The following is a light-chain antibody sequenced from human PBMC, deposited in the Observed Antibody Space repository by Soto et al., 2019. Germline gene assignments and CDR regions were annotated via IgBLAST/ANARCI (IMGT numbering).Light chain of an antibody. Sequence: QSALTQPRSVSGSPGQSVTISCTGTSSDVGGYNYVSWYQQQPGKAPKLMIYDVSKRPSGVPDRFSGSKSGNTASLTISGRQADDEADYYCCSYAGGYTSVVFGGGTKLTVL. CDR3: CSYAGGYTSVV. V-gene: IGLV2-11*01. CDR2: DVS. CDR1: SSDVGGYNY. J-gene: IGLJ2*01.